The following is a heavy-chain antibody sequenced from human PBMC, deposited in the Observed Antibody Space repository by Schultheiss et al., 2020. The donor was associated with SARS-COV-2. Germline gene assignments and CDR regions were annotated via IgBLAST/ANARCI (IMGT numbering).Heavy chain of an antibody. J-gene: IGHJ6*03. CDR2: IYYSGST. CDR3: ASQVVRGVMVYYYYYMDV. CDR1: GGSISSYY. V-gene: IGHV4-59*12. D-gene: IGHD3-10*01. Sequence: SETLSLTCTVSGGSISSYYWSWIRQPPGKGLEWIGYIYYSGSTNYNPSLKSRVTISVDTSKNQFSLKLSSVTAADTAVYYCASQVVRGVMVYYYYYMDVWGKGTTVTVSS.